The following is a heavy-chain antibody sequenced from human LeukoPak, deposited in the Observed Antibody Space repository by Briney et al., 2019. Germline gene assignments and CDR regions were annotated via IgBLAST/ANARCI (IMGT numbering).Heavy chain of an antibody. J-gene: IGHJ4*02. CDR1: GFTFDDYA. D-gene: IGHD5-18*01. Sequence: PGRSLRLSCAASGFTFDDYAMHWVRQAPGKGLEWVSGISWNSGSIGYADSVKGRFTISRDNAKNSLYLQMNSLRAEDTALYYCAKDRGIQLYYFDYWGQGTLVTVSS. CDR3: AKDRGIQLYYFDY. V-gene: IGHV3-9*01. CDR2: ISWNSGSI.